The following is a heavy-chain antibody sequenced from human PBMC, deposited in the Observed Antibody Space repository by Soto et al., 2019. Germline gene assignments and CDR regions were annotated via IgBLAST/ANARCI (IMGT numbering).Heavy chain of an antibody. J-gene: IGHJ5*02. CDR3: ARHVFKDLVVTRRGWFDP. Sequence: SETLSLTCTVSGGSISSSSYYWGWIRQPPGKGLEWIGSIYYSGSTYYNPSLKSRVTISVDTSKNQFSLKLSSVTAADTAVYYCARHVFKDLVVTRRGWFDPWGQGTLVTISS. CDR1: GGSISSSSYY. D-gene: IGHD2-21*02. V-gene: IGHV4-39*01. CDR2: IYYSGST.